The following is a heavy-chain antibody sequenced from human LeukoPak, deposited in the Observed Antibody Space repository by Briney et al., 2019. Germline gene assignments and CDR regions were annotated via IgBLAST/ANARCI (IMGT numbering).Heavy chain of an antibody. J-gene: IGHJ4*02. Sequence: ASVNVSCKASGYTFTGYYIHWVRQAPGQGLEWMGWINPNSGGTNYAQKFQGRVTMTRDTPISTAYMELSRLRSDDTAVYYCARDYGDRDLSYWGQGTLVTVSS. CDR2: INPNSGGT. CDR1: GYTFTGYY. CDR3: ARDYGDRDLSY. V-gene: IGHV1-2*02. D-gene: IGHD4-17*01.